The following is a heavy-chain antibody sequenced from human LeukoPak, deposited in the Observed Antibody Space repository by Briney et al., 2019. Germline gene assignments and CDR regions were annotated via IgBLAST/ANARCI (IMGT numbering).Heavy chain of an antibody. V-gene: IGHV4-34*01. J-gene: IGHJ4*02. CDR1: GGSFSDYY. D-gene: IGHD6-13*01. Sequence: SETLSLTCAVYGGSFSDYYWSWIRQPPGKGLEWIGEINHSGSTNYNPSLKSRVNLSVDTSKNQFSLQLSSVTAADTAVYYCASLTDSSNRCTFDFWGQGTLVTVSS. CDR3: ASLTDSSNRCTFDF. CDR2: INHSGST.